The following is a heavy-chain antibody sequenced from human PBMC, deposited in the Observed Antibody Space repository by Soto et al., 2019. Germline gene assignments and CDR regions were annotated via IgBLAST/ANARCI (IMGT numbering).Heavy chain of an antibody. CDR1: GFTFSSYA. D-gene: IGHD5-18*01. Sequence: GGSLRLSCAASGFTFSSYAMSWVRQAPGKGLEWVSAISGSGGSTYYADSVKGRFTISRDNSKNTLYLQMNSLRAEDTAVYYCAKDSTRRGRGYSYDIRDYWGQGTLVTVSS. CDR2: ISGSGGST. J-gene: IGHJ4*02. V-gene: IGHV3-23*01. CDR3: AKDSTRRGRGYSYDIRDY.